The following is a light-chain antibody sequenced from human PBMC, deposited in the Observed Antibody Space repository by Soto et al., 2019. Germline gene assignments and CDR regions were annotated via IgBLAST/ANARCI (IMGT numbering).Light chain of an antibody. CDR3: QQYNSYWT. CDR1: QSISSW. CDR2: KAS. J-gene: IGKJ1*01. Sequence: DIQMTQSPSTLSASVGDRVTITCRASQSISSWLAWYQQKPGKAPKLLIYKASSLESGVPSRFIGSGSGTEFTLTISRLQPDDFATYYCQQYNSYWTFGPGTKVEIK. V-gene: IGKV1-5*03.